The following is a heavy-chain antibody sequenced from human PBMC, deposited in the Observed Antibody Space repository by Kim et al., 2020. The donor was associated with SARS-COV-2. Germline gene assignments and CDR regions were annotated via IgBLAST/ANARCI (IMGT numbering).Heavy chain of an antibody. J-gene: IGHJ5*02. V-gene: IGHV4-39*07. CDR1: GGSISSSSYY. Sequence: SETLSLTCTVAGGSISSSSYYWGWFRQPPGKGLEWIGSIYYSGSTYYNPSLKSRVTISVDTSKNQFSLNLSPVTAADTAVYYCASAQFESCFDPWVQGT. CDR3: ASAQFESCFDP. CDR2: IYYSGST.